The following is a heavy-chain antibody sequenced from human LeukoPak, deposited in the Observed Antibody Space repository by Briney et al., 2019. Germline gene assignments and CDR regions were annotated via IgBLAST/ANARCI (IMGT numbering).Heavy chain of an antibody. V-gene: IGHV4-34*01. CDR3: ARPNLTGYPFDL. Sequence: SETLSLTCAVYGGSFSSYYWSWIRQPPGKGLEWIGEINHTGSTNYNPSLKSRVTISVDTSKNQFSLKLSSVTAADTAVYYCARPNLTGYPFDLWGQGTLVTVSS. J-gene: IGHJ5*02. D-gene: IGHD3-9*01. CDR2: INHTGST. CDR1: GGSFSSYY.